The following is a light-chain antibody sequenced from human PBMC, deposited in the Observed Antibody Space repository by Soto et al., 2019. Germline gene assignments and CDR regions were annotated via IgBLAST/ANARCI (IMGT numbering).Light chain of an antibody. V-gene: IGLV2-11*01. CDR2: DVS. CDR1: SSDVGGYNY. Sequence: QSALTQPRSVSGSPGQSVTISCTGTSSDVGGYNYVSWYRQHPGKAPKLMIYDVSKRPSGVPDRFSGSKSGNTASLTISGLQSEDEAGYYCCSYAASYTLVVFGGGTKLTVL. CDR3: CSYAASYTLVV. J-gene: IGLJ2*01.